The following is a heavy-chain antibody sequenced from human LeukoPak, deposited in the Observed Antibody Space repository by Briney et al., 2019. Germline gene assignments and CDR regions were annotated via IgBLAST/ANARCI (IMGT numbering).Heavy chain of an antibody. J-gene: IGHJ6*02. CDR1: GFTFSSYA. CDR3: ARAPGSSGWYIYYYYGMDV. V-gene: IGHV3-30-3*01. Sequence: GRSLRLSCAASGFTFSSYAMHWVRQAPGKGLEWVAVISYDGSNKYYADSVKGRFTISRDNSKNTLYLQMNSLRAVDTAVYYCARAPGSSGWYIYYYYGMDVWGQGTTVTVSS. D-gene: IGHD6-19*01. CDR2: ISYDGSNK.